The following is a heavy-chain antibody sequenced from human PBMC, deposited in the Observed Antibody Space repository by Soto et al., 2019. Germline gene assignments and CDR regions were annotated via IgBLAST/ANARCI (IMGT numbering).Heavy chain of an antibody. D-gene: IGHD6-19*01. CDR1: GFNFKGYG. V-gene: IGHV3-23*01. CDR3: AKGKTSGWYYFDY. J-gene: IGHJ4*02. CDR2: INFFLGKT. Sequence: PGGSLRLSCAASGFNFKGYGISWVRQSPEKGLEWVASINFFLGKTYYADSVKGRSTISKDDAKDTVFLHLNSLRAEDTAIYYCAKGKTSGWYYFDYWGQGALVTVSS.